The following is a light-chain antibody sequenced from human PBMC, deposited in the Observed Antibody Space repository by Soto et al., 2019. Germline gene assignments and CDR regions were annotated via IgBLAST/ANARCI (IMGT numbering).Light chain of an antibody. V-gene: IGKV3-20*01. CDR2: CVS. Sequence: ETVLTQSPGTLSSSLGERATLSCRAQNGVIKKLAWYQKKPGQAPRLLIYCVSRRAAGGLDRCSGSRSGRDVTLTIIRVDPEDYAVYYYQQYGNSSPSTFGHGTRLDIK. CDR1: NGVIKK. J-gene: IGKJ5*01. CDR3: QQYGNSSPST.